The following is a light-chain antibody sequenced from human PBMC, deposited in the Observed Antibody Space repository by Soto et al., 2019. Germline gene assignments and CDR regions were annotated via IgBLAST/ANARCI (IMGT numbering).Light chain of an antibody. V-gene: IGLV2-11*01. CDR3: CSYAGSGAFV. J-gene: IGLJ1*01. Sequence: QSALTQPRSVSGSPGQSVTISCTGGSSDVGGYNYVSWYQQHPGKAPKLIIYDVTKRPSGVPDRFSGSKSGNTASLTISGLQAEDEADYHCCSYAGSGAFVFGAGTKLTVL. CDR2: DVT. CDR1: SSDVGGYNY.